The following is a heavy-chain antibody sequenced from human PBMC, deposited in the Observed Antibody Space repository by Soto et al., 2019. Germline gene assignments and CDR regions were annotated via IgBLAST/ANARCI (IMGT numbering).Heavy chain of an antibody. J-gene: IGHJ4*02. CDR2: IDGGGGST. CDR3: ATYCGPASCYAGFDS. Sequence: GGSLRLSCAASGFTFANYVMTWVRQAPGKGLEWVSAIDGGGGSTFYADSVKGRFTISRDNSKNTLYLQMNSLRAEDTAVYYCATYCGPASCYAGFDSWGRGALVTVSS. V-gene: IGHV3-23*01. CDR1: GFTFANYV. D-gene: IGHD2-2*01.